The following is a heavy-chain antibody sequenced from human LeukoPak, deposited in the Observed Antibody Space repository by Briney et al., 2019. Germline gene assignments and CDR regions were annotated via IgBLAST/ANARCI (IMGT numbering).Heavy chain of an antibody. Sequence: GGSLRPSCAASGFSFSSYWMSWVRQAPGKGLEWVANIKQDGSEKYYVDSVKGRFTISRDNAKNSLYLQMNSLRAEDTAVYYCARVGPKDIVVVPAAIYFDYWGQGTLVTVSS. CDR3: ARVGPKDIVVVPAAIYFDY. V-gene: IGHV3-7*01. J-gene: IGHJ4*02. CDR2: IKQDGSEK. CDR1: GFSFSSYW. D-gene: IGHD2-2*01.